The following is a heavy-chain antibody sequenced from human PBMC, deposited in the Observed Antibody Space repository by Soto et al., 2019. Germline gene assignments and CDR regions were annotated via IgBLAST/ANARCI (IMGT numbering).Heavy chain of an antibody. CDR3: ARKTGTSKFFYYYGMDV. Sequence: SETLSLTCTVSGGSISSSTYYWGWIRQPPGKGLEWIGSIYYSGSTYYNPSLKSRVTISVDTSKNQFSLKLSSVTAADTAVYYCARKTGTSKFFYYYGMDVWGQGTTVTVSS. CDR1: GGSISSSTYY. V-gene: IGHV4-39*01. J-gene: IGHJ6*02. CDR2: IYYSGST. D-gene: IGHD1-7*01.